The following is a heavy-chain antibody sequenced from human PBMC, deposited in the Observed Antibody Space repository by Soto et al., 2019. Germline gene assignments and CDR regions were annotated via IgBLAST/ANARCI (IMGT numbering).Heavy chain of an antibody. D-gene: IGHD2-2*01. CDR3: AKDRDYPRDQFHY. V-gene: IGHV3-23*01. Sequence: GGSLRLSCTASGFTFTYYAFSWVRQAPGKGLEWVSAISANGQGIYYADSVRGRFTISRDNSRNAVFLHMDSLRAEDTAVYYCAKDRDYPRDQFHYWGQGTLVTVS. CDR2: ISANGQGI. CDR1: GFTFTYYA. J-gene: IGHJ4*02.